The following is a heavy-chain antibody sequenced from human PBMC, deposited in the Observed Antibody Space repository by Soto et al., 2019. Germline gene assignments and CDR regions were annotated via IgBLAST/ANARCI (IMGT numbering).Heavy chain of an antibody. V-gene: IGHV3-66*01. Sequence: EVQLVESGGGLVQPGGSLTLSCAASGFTVSTNYMSWVLQAPGKGLEWVSAIYSGGGTYYADSVKGRFTISRDDSKNTLYLQMNSLRAEDTAVYYCARCDGSGTYCYFFGYWGQGTLVTVSS. CDR1: GFTVSTNY. CDR2: IYSGGGT. J-gene: IGHJ4*02. CDR3: ARCDGSGTYCYFFGY. D-gene: IGHD3-10*01.